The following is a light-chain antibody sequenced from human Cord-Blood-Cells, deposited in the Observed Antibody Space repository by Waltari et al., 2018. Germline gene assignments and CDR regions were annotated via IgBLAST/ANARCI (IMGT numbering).Light chain of an antibody. Sequence: DIVMTQSPLSLPVTPGEPASISCRSSQSLLHSNGYNYLDWYLQKPGQSPQLLIYLGSNRAAGVPDRVRGSGSGTDFTVKISRVEAEEVGVYYCMQALQTPRTFGQGTKLEIK. CDR3: MQALQTPRT. J-gene: IGKJ2*01. V-gene: IGKV2-28*01. CDR1: QSLLHSNGYNY. CDR2: LGS.